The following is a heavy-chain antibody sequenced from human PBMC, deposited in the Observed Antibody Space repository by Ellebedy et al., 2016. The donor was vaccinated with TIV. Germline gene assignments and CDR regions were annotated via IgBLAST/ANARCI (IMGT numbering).Heavy chain of an antibody. CDR3: ARMVVVPAALTYYYYYYMDV. V-gene: IGHV4-34*01. CDR1: GGSFSGYY. CDR2: INHSGST. Sequence: SETLSLTXAVFGGSFSGYYWSWIRQPPGKGLDWIGEINHSGSTNYNPSLKSRVTISVDTSKNQFSLRLSSVTAADTAVYYCARMVVVPAALTYYYYYYMDVWGKGTTVTVSS. D-gene: IGHD2-2*01. J-gene: IGHJ6*03.